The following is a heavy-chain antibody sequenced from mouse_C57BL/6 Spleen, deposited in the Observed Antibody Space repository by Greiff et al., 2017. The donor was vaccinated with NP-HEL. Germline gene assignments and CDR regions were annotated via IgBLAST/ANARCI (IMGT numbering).Heavy chain of an antibody. CDR3: ASGSSSPDY. Sequence: EVQLQQSGPELVKPGASVKISCKASGYTFTDYYMNWVKQSHGKSLEWIGDINPNNGGTSYNQKFKGKATLTVDKSSSTAYMELRSLTSEDSAVYYCASGSSSPDYWGQGTTLTVSS. D-gene: IGHD1-1*01. V-gene: IGHV1-26*01. CDR2: INPNNGGT. J-gene: IGHJ2*01. CDR1: GYTFTDYY.